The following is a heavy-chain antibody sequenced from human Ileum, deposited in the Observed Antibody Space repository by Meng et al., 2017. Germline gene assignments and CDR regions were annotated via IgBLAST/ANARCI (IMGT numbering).Heavy chain of an antibody. D-gene: IGHD4/OR15-4a*01. CDR2: IDQSGNS. J-gene: IGHJ4*02. V-gene: IGHV4-4*02. CDR3: ARHGGYYQDF. Sequence: QVQLQESGPGLVKPSETLSLNCSVSGASVSANSYWSWVRQPPGKGLAWIGQIDQSGNSYYSPSLKSRVTMSIDKSKNQFSLRLTSVTAADTAVYYCARHGGYYQDFWGQGTLVTVSS. CDR1: GASVSANSY.